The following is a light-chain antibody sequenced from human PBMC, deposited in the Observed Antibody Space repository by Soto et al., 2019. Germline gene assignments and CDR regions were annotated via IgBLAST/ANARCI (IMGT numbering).Light chain of an antibody. J-gene: IGKJ4*01. CDR2: GAS. V-gene: IGKV3-20*01. CDR1: QTVSSTY. CDR3: QQYYTSPLT. Sequence: EIELAQSPGTLSLSPGERATLSCRANQTVSSTYLAWYQQKPGQAPRLLIYGASSRATGIPDRFSGSASGADFTLTISSLEPEDFALYYCQQYYTSPLTFGGGTKVDIK.